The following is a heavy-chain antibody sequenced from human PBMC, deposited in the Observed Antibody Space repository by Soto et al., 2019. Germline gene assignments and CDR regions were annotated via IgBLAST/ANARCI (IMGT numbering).Heavy chain of an antibody. Sequence: VSVKVSCKASGYTFTDYYMHWVRQAPGQGLEWMGWINPNSGATSYAQRFQGRVTMTRDTSISTAYMELSRLTSDDTAVYYCAREGGDIVQMVYALPWYWGQGTLVTVSS. D-gene: IGHD2-8*01. V-gene: IGHV1-2*02. CDR1: GYTFTDYY. J-gene: IGHJ4*02. CDR2: INPNSGAT. CDR3: AREGGDIVQMVYALPWY.